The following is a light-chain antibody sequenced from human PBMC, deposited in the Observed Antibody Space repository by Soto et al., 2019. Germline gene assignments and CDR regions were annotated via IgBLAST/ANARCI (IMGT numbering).Light chain of an antibody. J-gene: IGLJ1*01. V-gene: IGLV2-23*01. CDR1: SRDIGTYDL. CDR2: EAT. CDR3: CSYAGCTTYV. Sequence: QSALIQPASVSGSPRQSITISCTGTSRDIGTYDLVSWYQQHPGKVPKLIIYEATKRPSGVSSRFSGSKSGTTASLTISGLQAEDEADYYCCSYAGCTTYVFGSGTKVTVL.